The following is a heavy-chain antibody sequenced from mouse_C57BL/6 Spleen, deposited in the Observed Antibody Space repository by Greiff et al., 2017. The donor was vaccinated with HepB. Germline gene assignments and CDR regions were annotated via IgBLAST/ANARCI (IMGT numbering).Heavy chain of an antibody. J-gene: IGHJ4*01. CDR1: GYSITSGYY. D-gene: IGHD2-1*01. V-gene: IGHV3-6*01. CDR3: ARARGNHYAMDY. CDR2: ISYDGSN. Sequence: EVHLVESGPGLVKPSQSLSLTCSVTGYSITSGYYWNWIRQFPGNKLEWMGYISYDGSNNYNPSLKNRISITRDTSKNQFFLKLNSVTTEDTATYYCARARGNHYAMDYWGQGTSVTVSS.